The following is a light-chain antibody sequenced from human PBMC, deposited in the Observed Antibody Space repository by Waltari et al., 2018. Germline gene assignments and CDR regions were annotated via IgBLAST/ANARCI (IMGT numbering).Light chain of an antibody. Sequence: VLTQSPGILSLSPGETATLSCRASQSISKYLVWYQQRPGHAPRLLIYAASTRATGVPDRFSGSGYGTDFTLTISRLEPEDFAVYYCQNHERLPATFGQGTKVEIK. V-gene: IGKV3-20*01. CDR3: QNHERLPAT. J-gene: IGKJ1*01. CDR1: QSISKY. CDR2: AAS.